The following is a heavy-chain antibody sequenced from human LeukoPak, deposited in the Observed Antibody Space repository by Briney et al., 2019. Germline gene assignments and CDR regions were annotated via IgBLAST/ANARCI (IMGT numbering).Heavy chain of an antibody. J-gene: IGHJ3*02. D-gene: IGHD4-17*01. CDR1: GFTFSSYG. V-gene: IGHV3-33*01. CDR3: AREQYGSDDALDI. Sequence: GGSLSLSCAASGFTFSSYGMHWVRQAPGKGLEWVAVIWFDGSNQYYADSVKGRFTVSRDNSKNTMDLQMNSLRAEDTAVYYCAREQYGSDDALDIWGQGTMVTVSS. CDR2: IWFDGSNQ.